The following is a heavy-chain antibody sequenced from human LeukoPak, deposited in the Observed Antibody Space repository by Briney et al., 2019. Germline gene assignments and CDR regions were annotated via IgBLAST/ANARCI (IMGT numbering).Heavy chain of an antibody. CDR2: ISSRSSYI. CDR3: ARDAQWLVPEGYYYYMDV. J-gene: IGHJ6*03. V-gene: IGHV3-21*01. Sequence: GGSLRLSCAGSGFTFSRYNMNWFRQAPGKGLERVSSISSRSSYIFYADSVKGRFTISRDNAKNSLYPQMNRLGAEDTAVYHCARDAQWLVPEGYYYYMDVWGKGTTVTVSS. D-gene: IGHD6-19*01. CDR1: GFTFSRYN.